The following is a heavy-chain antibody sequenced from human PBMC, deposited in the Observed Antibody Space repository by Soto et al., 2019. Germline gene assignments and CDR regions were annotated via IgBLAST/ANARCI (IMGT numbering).Heavy chain of an antibody. Sequence: GGSLRLSCAASGFTFSSYSMNWVRQAPGKGLEWVSYISSSSSTIYYADSVKGRFTISRDNAKNSLYLQMNSLRDEDTAVYYCARDEGGGQLWFPPNLRYYYYGMDVWGQGTTVTVSS. CDR2: ISSSSSTI. CDR1: GFTFSSYS. V-gene: IGHV3-48*02. D-gene: IGHD5-18*01. J-gene: IGHJ6*02. CDR3: ARDEGGGQLWFPPNLRYYYYGMDV.